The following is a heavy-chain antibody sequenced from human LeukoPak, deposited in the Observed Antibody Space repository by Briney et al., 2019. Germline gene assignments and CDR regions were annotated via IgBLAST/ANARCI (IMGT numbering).Heavy chain of an antibody. CDR3: ARGGWGSIDY. CDR1: GGSFSGYY. CDR2: INHSGST. D-gene: IGHD7-27*01. Sequence: SETLSLTCAVYGGSFSGYYWSWIRQLPGKGLEWIGEINHSGSTNYNPSLKSRVTISVDTSKNQFSLKLSSVTAADTAVYYCARGGWGSIDYWGQGTLVTVSS. J-gene: IGHJ4*02. V-gene: IGHV4-34*01.